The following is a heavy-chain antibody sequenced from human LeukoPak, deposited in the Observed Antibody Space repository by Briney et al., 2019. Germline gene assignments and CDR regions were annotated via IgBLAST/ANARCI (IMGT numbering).Heavy chain of an antibody. CDR2: IIPIFGTA. V-gene: IGHV1-69*13. Sequence: SVKVSCKASGGTFSSYAISWVRQAPGQGLEWMGGIIPIFGTANYAQKFQGRVTITAHESTSTAYMELSSLRSEDTAVYYCASLSGFFAAFDIWGQGTMVTVSS. D-gene: IGHD3-3*01. CDR1: GGTFSSYA. J-gene: IGHJ3*02. CDR3: ASLSGFFAAFDI.